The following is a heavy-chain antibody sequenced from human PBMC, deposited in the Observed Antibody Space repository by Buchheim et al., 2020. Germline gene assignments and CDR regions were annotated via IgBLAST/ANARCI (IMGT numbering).Heavy chain of an antibody. J-gene: IGHJ4*02. D-gene: IGHD4-17*01. Sequence: EVQLVESGGGLVQPGGSLRLSCAASGFTVSSNYMSWVRQAPGKGLEWVSVIYSGGSTYYADSVKGRFTIYRDNSKNTLYLQMNSLRAEDTAVYYCARGDYGDPKLYYFDYWGQGTL. CDR3: ARGDYGDPKLYYFDY. V-gene: IGHV3-66*02. CDR2: IYSGGST. CDR1: GFTVSSNY.